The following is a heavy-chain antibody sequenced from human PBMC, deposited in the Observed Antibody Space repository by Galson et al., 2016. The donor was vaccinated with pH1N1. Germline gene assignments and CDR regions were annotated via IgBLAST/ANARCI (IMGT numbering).Heavy chain of an antibody. CDR1: GFSLSTSAVG. Sequence: PALVKPTQTLTLTCTFSGFSLSTSAVGVGWIRQPPGKALEWLALIYWDDDKRYSPSLKSRLTITKDTSKNQVVLTMTNMDPVDTATYYCAHGYYGSDSDGWFDPWGQGTLVTVSS. J-gene: IGHJ5*02. V-gene: IGHV2-5*02. CDR2: IYWDDDK. CDR3: AHGYYGSDSDGWFDP. D-gene: IGHD3-10*01.